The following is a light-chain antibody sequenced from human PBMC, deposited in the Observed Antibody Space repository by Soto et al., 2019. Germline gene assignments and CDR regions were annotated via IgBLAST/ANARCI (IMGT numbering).Light chain of an antibody. V-gene: IGKV1-39*01. CDR2: AAS. J-gene: IGKJ4*02. Sequence: DIQMTQSPSSLSASVGDEVTITCRASQTIMPYLNWYQMKPGKPPRLLIYAASSLQSGVPSRFSGSGAGTDFTLTISSLQPEEFATYSCQQSYNPPQAFGGGTKVEIK. CDR1: QTIMPY. CDR3: QQSYNPPQA.